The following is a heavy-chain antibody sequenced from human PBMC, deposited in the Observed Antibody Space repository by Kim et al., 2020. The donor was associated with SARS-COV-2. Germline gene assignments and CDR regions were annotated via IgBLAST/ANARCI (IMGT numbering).Heavy chain of an antibody. CDR1: GYSFTSYW. CDR2: IYPGDSDT. V-gene: IGHV5-51*01. CDR3: AGLEYDSSGYYWSYYYYGMDV. J-gene: IGHJ6*02. D-gene: IGHD3-22*01. Sequence: GESLKISCKGSGYSFTSYWIGWVRQMPGKGLEWMGIIYPGDSDTRYSPSFQGQVTISADKSISTAYLQWSSLKASDTAMYYCAGLEYDSSGYYWSYYYYGMDVWGQGTTVTVSS.